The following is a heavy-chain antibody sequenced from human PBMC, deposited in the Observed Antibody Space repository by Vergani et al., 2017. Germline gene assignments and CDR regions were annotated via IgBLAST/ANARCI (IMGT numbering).Heavy chain of an antibody. CDR3: ARAYSSSSSRFDP. CDR1: GYSISSGYY. D-gene: IGHD6-6*01. J-gene: IGHJ5*02. Sequence: QVQLQESGPGLVKPSETLSLTCAVSGYSISSGYYWGWIRQPPGKGLEWIGSIYHSGSTYYNPSPKSRVTISVDTSKNQFSLKLSSVTAADTAVYYCARAYSSSSSRFDPWGQGTLVTVSS. CDR2: IYHSGST. V-gene: IGHV4-38-2*01.